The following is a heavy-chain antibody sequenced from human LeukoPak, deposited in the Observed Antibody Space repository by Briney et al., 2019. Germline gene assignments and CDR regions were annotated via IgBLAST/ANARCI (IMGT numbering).Heavy chain of an antibody. Sequence: GGSLRLSCAASGFTFSSYAMSWVRQAPGKGLEWVSAISGSGGSTYYADSVKGRFTISRDNAKNSLYLQMNSLRAEDTAVYYCARDWKYYDILTGYSPTLDAFDIWGQGTMVTVSS. J-gene: IGHJ3*02. CDR1: GFTFSSYA. CDR3: ARDWKYYDILTGYSPTLDAFDI. CDR2: ISGSGGST. V-gene: IGHV3-23*01. D-gene: IGHD3-9*01.